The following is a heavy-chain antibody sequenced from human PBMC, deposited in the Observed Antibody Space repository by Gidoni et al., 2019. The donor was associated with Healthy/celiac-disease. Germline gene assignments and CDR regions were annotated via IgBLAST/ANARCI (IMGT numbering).Heavy chain of an antibody. CDR1: GITFSSYG. V-gene: IGHV3-33*01. Sequence: VQLVESGGGVVQPGRSLRLSCAASGITFSSYGMPWVRQAPGKGLEWVAVIWHDGSNKYYADSVKGRFTISRDNSKNTLYLQMNSLRAEDTAVYYCARPSSGYSAPFDPWGQGTLVTVSS. CDR3: ARPSSGYSAPFDP. D-gene: IGHD3-22*01. J-gene: IGHJ5*02. CDR2: IWHDGSNK.